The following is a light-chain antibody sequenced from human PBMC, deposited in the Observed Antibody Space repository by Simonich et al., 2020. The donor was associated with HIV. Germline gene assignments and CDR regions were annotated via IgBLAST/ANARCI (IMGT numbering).Light chain of an antibody. Sequence: QSALTQPASVSGSPGQSITISCTGNRSDVGGYNYGSWYQQHPGKAPKLMIYDVTKLPSVVSKRFSGSKSGNPASLTISGLQAENEADYYCSSYAGSNNWVFGGGTKLTVL. J-gene: IGLJ3*02. CDR1: RSDVGGYNY. CDR2: DVT. CDR3: SSYAGSNNWV. V-gene: IGLV2-14*01.